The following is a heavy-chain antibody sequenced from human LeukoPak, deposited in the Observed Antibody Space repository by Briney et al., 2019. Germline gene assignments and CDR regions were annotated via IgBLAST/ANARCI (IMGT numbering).Heavy chain of an antibody. Sequence: GGSLRLSCAASGFTLSSHWMTWVRQAPGKGLEWVANINQDGSAKYYVDSVRGRFTISRDNAKNSVHLQLNSLRAEDTAVYYCARGNGGYRDLWGKGTQVTVSS. J-gene: IGHJ5*02. V-gene: IGHV3-7*01. D-gene: IGHD4-17*01. CDR3: ARGNGGYRDL. CDR1: GFTLSSHW. CDR2: INQDGSAK.